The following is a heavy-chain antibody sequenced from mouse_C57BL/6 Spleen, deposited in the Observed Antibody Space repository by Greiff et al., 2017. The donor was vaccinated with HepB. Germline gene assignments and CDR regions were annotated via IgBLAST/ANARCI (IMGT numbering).Heavy chain of an antibody. CDR1: GYTFTSYW. J-gene: IGHJ3*01. CDR2: IYPGSGST. Sequence: QVQLQQPGAELVKPGASVKMSCKASGYTFTSYWITWVKQSPGQGLEWIGDIYPGSGSTNYNEKFKSKATLTVDTSSSTAYMQLSSLTSEDSAVYYCARRKDYDTGFAYWGQGTLVTVSA. D-gene: IGHD2-4*01. V-gene: IGHV1-55*01. CDR3: ARRKDYDTGFAY.